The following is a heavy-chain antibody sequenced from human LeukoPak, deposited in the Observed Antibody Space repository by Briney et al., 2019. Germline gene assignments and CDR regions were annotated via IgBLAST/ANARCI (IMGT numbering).Heavy chain of an antibody. CDR2: IGANSAI. J-gene: IGHJ3*02. Sequence: PGGSLRLSCAASGSTFSTYSMNWARQAPGQGLEWVSYIGANSAIFHADSVKGRFTISRDNAKNSLSLQMNSLRDDDTALYYCAREGYYGAFDIWGQGTMVTVSS. CDR1: GSTFSTYS. CDR3: AREGYYGAFDI. V-gene: IGHV3-48*02. D-gene: IGHD3-10*01.